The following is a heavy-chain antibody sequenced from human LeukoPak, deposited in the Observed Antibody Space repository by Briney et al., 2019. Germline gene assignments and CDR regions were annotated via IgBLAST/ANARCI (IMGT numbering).Heavy chain of an antibody. J-gene: IGHJ4*02. CDR1: GYTFTSYA. V-gene: IGHV1-2*02. D-gene: IGHD1-26*01. CDR3: ASSSGSYVTFDY. Sequence: ASVKVSCKASGYTFTSYAMHWVRQAPGQGLEWMGWINPNSGGTNYAQKFQGRVTMTRDTSISTAYMELSRLRSDDTAVYYCASSSGSYVTFDYWGQGTLVTVSS. CDR2: INPNSGGT.